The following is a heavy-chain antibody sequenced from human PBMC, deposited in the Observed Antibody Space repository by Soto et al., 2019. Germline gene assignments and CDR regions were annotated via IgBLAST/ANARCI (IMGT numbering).Heavy chain of an antibody. CDR2: ISTYNDNI. J-gene: IGHJ4*02. CDR1: GYTFTSYG. V-gene: IGHV1-18*04. Sequence: ASVKVSCKSSGYTFTSYGISWVRQAPGQGLEWMGLISTYNDNIHYAPKLQGRVTMTTDTSTSTAYMELRSLKSDDTAVYYCARDAGYDSKVGWSDXWGQGTLVPVSX. CDR3: ARDAGYDSKVGWSDX. D-gene: IGHD3-22*01.